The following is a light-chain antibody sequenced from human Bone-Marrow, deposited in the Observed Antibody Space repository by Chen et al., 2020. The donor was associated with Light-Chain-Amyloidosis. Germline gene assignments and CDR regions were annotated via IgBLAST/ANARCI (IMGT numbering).Light chain of an antibody. Sequence: QSALTQPASVSGSPGQSITISCTGTSSDVGGYNYVSWYQQHPGKAPKLMIFDVSNRPSGVSRRFSGSKSGNKASLTSSGLQAEDEADYYCSSYTSSSRWVFGGGTKLTVL. CDR3: SSYTSSSRWV. J-gene: IGLJ3*02. CDR1: SSDVGGYNY. V-gene: IGLV2-14*01. CDR2: DVS.